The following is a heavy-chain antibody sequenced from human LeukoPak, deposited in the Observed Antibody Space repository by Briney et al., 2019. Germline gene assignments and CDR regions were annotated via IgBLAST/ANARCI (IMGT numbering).Heavy chain of an antibody. J-gene: IGHJ3*02. Sequence: ASVKVSCKASGYTFTSYGISWVRQAPGQGLEWMGWISAYNGNTNYAQKLQGRVTMTTDTSTSTAYMELRSLRSDDTAVYYCAVTMVRGVKSDAFDIWGQGTMVTVSS. D-gene: IGHD3-10*01. CDR2: ISAYNGNT. CDR1: GYTFTSYG. V-gene: IGHV1-18*01. CDR3: AVTMVRGVKSDAFDI.